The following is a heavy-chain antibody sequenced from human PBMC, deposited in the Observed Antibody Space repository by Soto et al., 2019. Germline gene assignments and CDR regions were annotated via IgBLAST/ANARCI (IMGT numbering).Heavy chain of an antibody. D-gene: IGHD1-26*01. J-gene: IGHJ6*02. CDR1: GYTFTSYG. Sequence: GASVKVSCKASGYTFTSYGISWVRQAPGQGLEWMGWISAYNGNTNYAQKLQGRVAMTTDTSTSTAYMELRSLRSDDTAVYYCARDAHTLWELRGLAVDGMDVWGQGTTVTVSS. V-gene: IGHV1-18*01. CDR2: ISAYNGNT. CDR3: ARDAHTLWELRGLAVDGMDV.